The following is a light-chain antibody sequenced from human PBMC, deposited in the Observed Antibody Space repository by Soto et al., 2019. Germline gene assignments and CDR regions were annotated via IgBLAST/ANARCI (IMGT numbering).Light chain of an antibody. CDR3: QQYNNWPPWT. CDR1: QSVSSN. V-gene: IGKV3-15*01. CDR2: GAS. J-gene: IGKJ1*01. Sequence: EIVMTQSPATLSVSPGERATLSCRASQSVSSNLAWYQQKPGQARRLLIYGASTRATGIPARFSGSGSGTDFTLTISSLQSEDFAVYYCQQYNNWPPWTFGQGTKVEIK.